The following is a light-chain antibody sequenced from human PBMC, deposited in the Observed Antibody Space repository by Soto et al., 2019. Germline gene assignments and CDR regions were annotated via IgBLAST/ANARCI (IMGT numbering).Light chain of an antibody. CDR1: QSVSSN. CDR3: QQDNGYSWT. Sequence: IVISKYRATLSESKGVSATRCCRASQSVSSNLAWYQQRPGQAPRLLIYDASKRATGIPARFSGSVSGTEFTLTNICRQPNHFATYYRQQDNGYSWTFGQGTKVDIK. CDR2: DAS. V-gene: IGKV3-15*01. J-gene: IGKJ1*01.